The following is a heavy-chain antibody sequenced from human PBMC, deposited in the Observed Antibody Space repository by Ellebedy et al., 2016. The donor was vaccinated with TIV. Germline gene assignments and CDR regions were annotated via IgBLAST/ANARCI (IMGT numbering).Heavy chain of an antibody. CDR2: INQDGSEK. CDR3: ASQGNSYGQIDY. D-gene: IGHD5-18*01. J-gene: IGHJ4*02. V-gene: IGHV3-7*01. Sequence: PGGSLRLSCAASGFTFSTYWMSWVRQAPGKGLELVANINQDGSEKYYVDSVKGRFTISRDNAKNSLYLQMNSLRAEDTAVYYCASQGNSYGQIDYWGQGTLVTVSS. CDR1: GFTFSTYW.